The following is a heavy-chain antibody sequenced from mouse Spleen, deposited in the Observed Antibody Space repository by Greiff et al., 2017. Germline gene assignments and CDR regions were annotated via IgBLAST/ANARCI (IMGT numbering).Heavy chain of an antibody. CDR2: INPNNGGT. CDR3: ARLGRRHFDY. D-gene: IGHD4-1*01. Sequence: EVQLQQSGPELVKPGASVKISCKASGYTFTDYYMNWVKQSHGKSLEWIGDINPNNGGTSYNQKFKGKATLTVDKSSSTAYMELRSLTSEDSAVYYCARLGRRHFDYWGQGTTLTVSS. J-gene: IGHJ2*01. CDR1: GYTFTDYY. V-gene: IGHV1-26*01.